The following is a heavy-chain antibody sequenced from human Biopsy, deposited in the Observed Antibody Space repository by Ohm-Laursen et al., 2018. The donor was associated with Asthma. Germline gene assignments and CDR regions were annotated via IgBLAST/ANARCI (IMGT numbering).Heavy chain of an antibody. D-gene: IGHD4-17*01. CDR2: ISYDGNHK. J-gene: IGHJ5*02. CDR1: GFMFRGFG. Sequence: SLRLSCTASGFMFRGFGMHWVRQAPGKGLEWVAVISYDGNHKFYEDSVKGRFTISRNISTNTVYLQMDSLSADDTAVYYCAKVGHGYGDYVGYLDPWGQGTLVTVSS. CDR3: AKVGHGYGDYVGYLDP. V-gene: IGHV3-30*18.